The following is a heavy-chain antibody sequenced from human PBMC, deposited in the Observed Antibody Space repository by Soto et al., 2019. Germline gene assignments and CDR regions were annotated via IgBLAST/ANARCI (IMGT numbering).Heavy chain of an antibody. Sequence: QVQLQESGPGLVKPSQALSLTCTVSGGSISSGGYYWSWIRQHPGKGLEWIGYIYYSGSTYYNPSLKSRVTISVDTSKNQFSLKLSSVTAADTAVYYCARDPRNRYCSGGSCLWAPRGMDVWGQGTTVTVSS. CDR1: GGSISSGGYY. CDR3: ARDPRNRYCSGGSCLWAPRGMDV. J-gene: IGHJ6*02. CDR2: IYYSGST. V-gene: IGHV4-31*03. D-gene: IGHD2-15*01.